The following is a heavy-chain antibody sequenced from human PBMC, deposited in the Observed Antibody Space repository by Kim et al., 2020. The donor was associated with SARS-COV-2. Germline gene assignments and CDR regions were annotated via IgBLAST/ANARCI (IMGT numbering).Heavy chain of an antibody. D-gene: IGHD1-26*01. CDR3: ARRVGATYY. Sequence: YYTNYSPSFQGQVTISADKSISTAYLQWSSLKASDTAMYYCARRVGATYYWGQGTLVTVSS. J-gene: IGHJ4*02. CDR2: YYT. V-gene: IGHV5-10-1*01.